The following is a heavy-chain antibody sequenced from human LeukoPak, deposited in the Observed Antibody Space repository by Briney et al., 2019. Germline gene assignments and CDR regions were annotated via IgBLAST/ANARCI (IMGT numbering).Heavy chain of an antibody. D-gene: IGHD4-17*01. J-gene: IGHJ6*03. CDR3: ARGATVSYHYYYYYMDV. CDR1: GVSFSGYY. CDR2: INHSGST. V-gene: IGHV4-34*01. Sequence: SETLSLTCAVYGVSFSGYYWSWIRQPPGKGLEWIGEINHSGSTNYNPSLKSRVTISVDTSKNQFSLKLSSVTAADTAVYYCARGATVSYHYYYYYMDVWGKGTTVTVSS.